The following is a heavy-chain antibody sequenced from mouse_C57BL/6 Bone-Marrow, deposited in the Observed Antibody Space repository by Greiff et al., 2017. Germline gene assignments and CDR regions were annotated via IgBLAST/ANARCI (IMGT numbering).Heavy chain of an antibody. D-gene: IGHD1-1*01. V-gene: IGHV1-42*01. Sequence: VQLQQSGPELVKPGASVKISCKASGYSFTSYYMNWVKQSPEKSLEWIGEINPSTGGTTYNQKFKAKATLTVDKSSSTAYMQLKSLTSEDSAVYYCARGRTVVAYDYAMDYWGQGTSVTVSS. J-gene: IGHJ4*01. CDR2: INPSTGGT. CDR1: GYSFTSYY. CDR3: ARGRTVVAYDYAMDY.